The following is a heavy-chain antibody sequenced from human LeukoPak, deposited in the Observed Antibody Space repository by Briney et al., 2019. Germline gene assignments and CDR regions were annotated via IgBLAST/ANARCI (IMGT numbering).Heavy chain of an antibody. J-gene: IGHJ4*02. D-gene: IGHD2-2*01. Sequence: ASVTVSCKTSGYTFTNYYVHWVRQAPGQGLEWMGYIIPDSGGADYDQRFQGRVTMTRDKSISTVYMELSSLRSDDTAVYYCLTEDKYCGSANCGKYWGQGTLVTVSS. V-gene: IGHV1-2*02. CDR1: GYTFTNYY. CDR2: IIPDSGGA. CDR3: LTEDKYCGSANCGKY.